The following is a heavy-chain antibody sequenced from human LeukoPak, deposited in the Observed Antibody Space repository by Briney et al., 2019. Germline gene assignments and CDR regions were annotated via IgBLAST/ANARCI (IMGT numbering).Heavy chain of an antibody. CDR1: GFTFSIYW. D-gene: IGHD5-24*01. CDR3: ARGQMIDY. CDR2: INSDGSSS. J-gene: IGHJ4*02. V-gene: IGHV3-74*01. Sequence: GGSLRLSCAASGFTFSIYWMNWVRQAPGKGLVWVSHINSDGSSSNYADSVKGRFTISRDNAKDTLYMQMNSLRAEDTAVYFCARGQMIDYWGQGTLVTVSS.